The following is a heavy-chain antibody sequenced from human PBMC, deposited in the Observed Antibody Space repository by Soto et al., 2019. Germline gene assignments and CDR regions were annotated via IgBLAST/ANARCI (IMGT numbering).Heavy chain of an antibody. Sequence: PSETLSLTCTVSGGSISSGDYYWSWIRQPPGKGLEWIGYIYYSGSTYYNPSLKSRVTISVDTSKNQFSLKLSSVTAADTAVYYCARYCGGDITKNWFAPGGEGARVTVPS. J-gene: IGHJ5*02. V-gene: IGHV4-30-4*01. CDR3: ARYCGGDITKNWFAP. D-gene: IGHD2-21*01. CDR2: IYYSGST. CDR1: GGSISSGDYY.